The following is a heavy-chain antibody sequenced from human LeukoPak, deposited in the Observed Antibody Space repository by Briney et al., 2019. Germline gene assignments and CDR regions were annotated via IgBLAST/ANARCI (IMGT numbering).Heavy chain of an antibody. CDR2: IYYSGST. D-gene: IGHD6-19*01. J-gene: IGHJ5*02. V-gene: IGHV4-31*03. CDR3: ARGVTVAGTVLDWFDP. Sequence: SETLSLTCTVSGGSISSGGYYWSWIRQHPGKGLEWIGYIYYSGSTYYNPSLKSRVTISVDTSKNQFSLKLSSVTAADTAVYYCARGVTVAGTVLDWFDPWGQGTLVTVSS. CDR1: GGSISSGGYY.